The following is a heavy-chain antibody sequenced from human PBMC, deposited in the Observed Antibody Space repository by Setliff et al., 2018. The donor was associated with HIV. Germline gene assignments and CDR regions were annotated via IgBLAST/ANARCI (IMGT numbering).Heavy chain of an antibody. D-gene: IGHD3-16*01. CDR3: ARTLRGYYLKY. V-gene: IGHV1-18*01. J-gene: IGHJ4*02. CDR2: ISPYIGHT. CDR1: GYTFTTYG. Sequence: ASVKVSCKASGYTFTTYGISWVRQAPGHGLEWMGWISPYIGHTNYAQKLQGRVTMTTDTSTSTAYMELRSLRSDDTAVYYCARTLRGYYLKYWGQGTLVTVSS.